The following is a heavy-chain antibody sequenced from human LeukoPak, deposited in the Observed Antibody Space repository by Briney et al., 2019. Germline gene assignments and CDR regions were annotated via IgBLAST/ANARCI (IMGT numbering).Heavy chain of an antibody. J-gene: IGHJ4*02. V-gene: IGHV3-64D*09. CDR3: LKGSCSSSSCYGDY. D-gene: IGHD2-2*01. CDR2: ISSNGGST. CDR1: GFTFSSYA. Sequence: GGSLRLSCSASGFTFSSYAMHWVRQAPGKGLEYVSAISSNGGSTYYADSVKGRFTISRDNSKNTLYLQMSSLRAEDTAVYYCLKGSCSSSSCYGDYWGQGTLVTVSS.